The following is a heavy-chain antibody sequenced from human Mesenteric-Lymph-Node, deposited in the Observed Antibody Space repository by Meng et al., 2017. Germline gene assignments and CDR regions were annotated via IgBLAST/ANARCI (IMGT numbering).Heavy chain of an antibody. CDR2: IRSKVHRVTT. Sequence: SCTASGFTFGDYAMSWFRQAPGKGLEWIGFIRSKVHRVTTEYAASAKGRFTISRDDSKGIAYLQMNNLNIEDTAVYYCSRGDYYDSSGYWYCGYWGQGTLVTVSS. J-gene: IGHJ4*02. CDR1: GFTFGDYA. V-gene: IGHV3-49*03. D-gene: IGHD3-22*01. CDR3: SRGDYYDSSGYWYCGY.